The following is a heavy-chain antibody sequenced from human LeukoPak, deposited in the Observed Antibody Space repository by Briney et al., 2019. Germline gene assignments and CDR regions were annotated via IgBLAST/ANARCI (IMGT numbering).Heavy chain of an antibody. D-gene: IGHD3-22*01. CDR2: MNPNSGNT. CDR3: ARGSYDSSGYPSEY. J-gene: IGHJ4*02. Sequence: GASVKVSCKGSGYTFTSYDINWVRQAPGQGLEWMGWMNPNSGNTGYAQKFQGRVTMTRNTSISTAYMELSSLRSEGTAVYYCARGSYDSSGYPSEYWGQGTLVTVSS. V-gene: IGHV1-8*01. CDR1: GYTFTSYD.